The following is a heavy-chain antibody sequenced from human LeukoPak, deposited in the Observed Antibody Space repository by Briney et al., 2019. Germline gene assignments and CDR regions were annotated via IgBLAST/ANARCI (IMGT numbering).Heavy chain of an antibody. D-gene: IGHD5-18*01. Sequence: ASVKVSCKASGYTFTGYYMHWVRQAPGQGLEWMGWINPNSGGTNYAQKFQGRVTMTRDTSISTAYMELSRLRSDDTAVYYCARVASYSYGLDAFDIWGQGIMVTVSS. CDR2: INPNSGGT. J-gene: IGHJ3*02. CDR1: GYTFTGYY. V-gene: IGHV1-2*02. CDR3: ARVASYSYGLDAFDI.